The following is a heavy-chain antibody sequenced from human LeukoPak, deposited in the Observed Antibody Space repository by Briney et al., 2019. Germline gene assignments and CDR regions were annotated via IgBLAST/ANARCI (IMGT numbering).Heavy chain of an antibody. CDR2: IGSSGRTI. J-gene: IGHJ4*02. CDR1: GFTFSSYG. Sequence: GGSLRLSCAASGFTFSSYGMSWVRQAPGKGLEWVSYIGSSGRTIYYADSVKGRFTISRDNAKNSLYLQMNSLRAEDTAVYYCARDLDGRPADWGQGTLVTVSS. V-gene: IGHV3-48*01. D-gene: IGHD6-25*01. CDR3: ARDLDGRPAD.